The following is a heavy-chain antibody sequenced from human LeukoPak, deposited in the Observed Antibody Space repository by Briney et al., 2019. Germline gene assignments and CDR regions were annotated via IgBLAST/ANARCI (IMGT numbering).Heavy chain of an antibody. CDR2: ISSSGSTI. J-gene: IGHJ4*02. CDR1: GFTFSDYY. D-gene: IGHD1-26*01. V-gene: IGHV3-11*01. Sequence: GGSLRLSCAASGFTFSDYYMSWFRQAPGRGLEWVSYISSSGSTIYYADSVKGRFTISRDNAKNSLYLQMNSLRAEDTAVYYCARDSGSYYSWDYWGQGTLVTVSS. CDR3: ARDSGSYYSWDY.